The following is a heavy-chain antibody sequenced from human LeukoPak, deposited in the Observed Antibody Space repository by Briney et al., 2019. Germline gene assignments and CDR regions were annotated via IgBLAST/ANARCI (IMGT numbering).Heavy chain of an antibody. CDR1: GFTFSSYG. V-gene: IGHV3-30*02. J-gene: IGHJ3*02. CDR2: IRYDGSNK. CDR3: AKISDITMIVVVWDVFDI. D-gene: IGHD3-22*01. Sequence: GGSLRLSCAASGFTFSSYGMHWVRQAPGKGLEWVAFIRYDGSNKYYVDSVKGRFTISRDNSKNTLYLQMNSLRAEDTAVYYCAKISDITMIVVVWDVFDIWGQGAMVTVSS.